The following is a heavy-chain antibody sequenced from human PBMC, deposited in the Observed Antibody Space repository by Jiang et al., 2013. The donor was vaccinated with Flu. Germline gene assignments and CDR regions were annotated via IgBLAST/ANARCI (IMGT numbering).Heavy chain of an antibody. CDR2: DGSI. CDR3: ARDETAFDY. J-gene: IGHJ4*02. Sequence: DGSINTMQIPCKGRFTISRDNSKNTLYLQMNSLRAEDTAVYYCARDETAFDYWGQGTLVTVSS. V-gene: IGHV3-33*01.